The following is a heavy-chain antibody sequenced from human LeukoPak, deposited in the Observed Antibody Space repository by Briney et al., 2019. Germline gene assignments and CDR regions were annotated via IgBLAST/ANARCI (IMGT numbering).Heavy chain of an antibody. J-gene: IGHJ6*02. CDR3: ASLYCSSTSCYRYYGMDV. V-gene: IGHV4-34*01. D-gene: IGHD2-2*01. CDR2: INHSGST. Sequence: GXGLEWXGXINHSGSTNYNPSLKSRVTISVDTSKNQFSLKLSSVTAADTAVYYCASLYCSSTSCYRYYGMDVWGQGTTVTVSS.